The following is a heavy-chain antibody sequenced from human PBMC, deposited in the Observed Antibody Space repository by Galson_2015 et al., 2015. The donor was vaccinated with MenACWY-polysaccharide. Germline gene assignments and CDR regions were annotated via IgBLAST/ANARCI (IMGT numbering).Heavy chain of an antibody. D-gene: IGHD4-17*01. Sequence: SVKVSCKASGYTFTSYDINWVRQATGQGLEWMGWMNPNSGNTGYAQNFQGRVTMTSDTSMSTAYMKLRSLRSEDTAVYYCARWTSRGDPDAYFDYWGQGTLVTVSS. CDR1: GYTFTSYD. CDR3: ARWTSRGDPDAYFDY. V-gene: IGHV1-8*01. CDR2: MNPNSGNT. J-gene: IGHJ4*02.